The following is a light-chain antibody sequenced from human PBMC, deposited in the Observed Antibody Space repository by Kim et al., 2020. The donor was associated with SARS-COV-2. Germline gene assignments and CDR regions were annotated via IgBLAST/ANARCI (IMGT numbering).Light chain of an antibody. Sequence: LPPGERAPLSCRASQSVSSSYLAWYQQKPGQAPRLLIYGASSRATGIPDRFSGSGSGTDFTLTISRLEPEDFAVYYCQQYGSSPYTFGQGTKLGIK. CDR3: QQYGSSPYT. V-gene: IGKV3-20*01. CDR2: GAS. CDR1: QSVSSSY. J-gene: IGKJ2*01.